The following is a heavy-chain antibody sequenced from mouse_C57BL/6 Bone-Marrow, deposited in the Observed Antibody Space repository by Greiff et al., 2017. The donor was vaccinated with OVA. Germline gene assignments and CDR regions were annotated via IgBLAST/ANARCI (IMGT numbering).Heavy chain of an antibody. Sequence: EVMLVESGGGLVKPGGSLKLSCAASGFTFSSYAMSWVRQTPEKRLEWVATISDGGSSTYYPDNVKGRFTISRDNAKNNLYLQMSHLKSEDTAMYYCAFDGYYWYFDVWGTGTTVTVSS. CDR1: GFTFSSYA. V-gene: IGHV5-4*03. CDR3: AFDGYYWYFDV. D-gene: IGHD2-3*01. CDR2: ISDGGSST. J-gene: IGHJ1*03.